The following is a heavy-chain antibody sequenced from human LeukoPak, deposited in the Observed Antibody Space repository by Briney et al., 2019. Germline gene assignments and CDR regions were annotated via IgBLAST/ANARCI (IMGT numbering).Heavy chain of an antibody. CDR2: MNPNSGNT. CDR1: GYTFTSYD. CDR3: AREYSQRGAGYFDY. D-gene: IGHD2-21*01. V-gene: IGHV1-8*01. Sequence: GASVKVSCKASGYTFTSYDINWVRQATGQGLEWMGWMNPNSGNTGYAQKFQGRVTMTRNTSISTAYMELSSLRSEDTAVYYCAREYSQRGAGYFDYWGQGTLVTVSS. J-gene: IGHJ4*02.